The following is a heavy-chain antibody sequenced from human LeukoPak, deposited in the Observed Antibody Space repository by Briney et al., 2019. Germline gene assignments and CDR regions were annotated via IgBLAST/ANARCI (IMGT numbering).Heavy chain of an antibody. CDR3: AREGSYLGLALAFRPGGPYYFDY. J-gene: IGHJ4*02. V-gene: IGHV3-7*01. D-gene: IGHD1-26*01. CDR2: IKQDGSEK. Sequence: GGSLRLSCAASGFTFSSYWMSWVRQAPGKGLEWVANIKQDGSEKYYVDSVKGRFTISRDNAKNSLYLQMNSLRAEDTAVYYCAREGSYLGLALAFRPGGPYYFDYWGQGTLVTVSS. CDR1: GFTFSSYW.